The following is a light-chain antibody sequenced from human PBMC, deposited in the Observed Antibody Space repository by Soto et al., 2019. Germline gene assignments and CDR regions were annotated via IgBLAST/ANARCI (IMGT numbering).Light chain of an antibody. CDR1: KSVSSN. V-gene: IGKV3-15*01. Sequence: DIVMTQSPATLSVSPGEGVTLSCRSSKSVSSNLAWYQQRPGRAPRLLIYGASTRATGIPARFSGSGSGTEFTPTISSLQSDDFSVYYCQQRGDWPPITLGQGTRLEIK. CDR3: QQRGDWPPIT. J-gene: IGKJ5*01. CDR2: GAS.